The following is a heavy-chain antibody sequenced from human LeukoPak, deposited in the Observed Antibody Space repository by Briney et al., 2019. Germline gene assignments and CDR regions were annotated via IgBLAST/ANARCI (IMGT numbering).Heavy chain of an antibody. Sequence: ASVKVSCKASEGTFGGYSIDWVRQAPGQGLEWIGWISAYNGNTNYAQKLQGRVTMTTDTSTSTAYMELRSLRSDDTAVYYCAREGYTSSWFPDYWGQGTLVTVSS. J-gene: IGHJ4*02. CDR3: AREGYTSSWFPDY. V-gene: IGHV1-18*01. CDR2: ISAYNGNT. CDR1: EGTFGGYS. D-gene: IGHD6-13*01.